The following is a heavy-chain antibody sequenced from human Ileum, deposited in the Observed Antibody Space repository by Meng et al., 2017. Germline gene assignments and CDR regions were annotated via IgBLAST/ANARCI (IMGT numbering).Heavy chain of an antibody. CDR1: GFTFSSYG. J-gene: IGHJ4*02. Sequence: QVQLVASGGGVVQPGGSLRLSCAASGFTFSSYGMHWVRQAPGKGLEWVALMSFDGSKIFYGDSVKGRFTISRDNSKNTLYLQMNSLRAEDTAVYYCAFGVCGSNCYYLESWGQGTLVTVSS. CDR2: MSFDGSKI. D-gene: IGHD3-22*01. CDR3: AFGVCGSNCYYLES. V-gene: IGHV3-30*03.